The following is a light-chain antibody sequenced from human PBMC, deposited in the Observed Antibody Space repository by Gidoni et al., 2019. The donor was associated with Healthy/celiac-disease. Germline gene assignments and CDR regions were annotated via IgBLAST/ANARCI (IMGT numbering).Light chain of an antibody. CDR1: QRLLHSNGNHY. Sequence: DIVMTQSPLSLPVTPGEQASISCRSSQRLLHSNGNHYLDWYLQKPGHSPQRRSYLGSNRASGVPDRFSGSGSGKDFTLKISRVDAEDVGVYYCMQALQTLFTFGPGTKVDIK. J-gene: IGKJ3*01. CDR3: MQALQTLFT. CDR2: LGS. V-gene: IGKV2-28*01.